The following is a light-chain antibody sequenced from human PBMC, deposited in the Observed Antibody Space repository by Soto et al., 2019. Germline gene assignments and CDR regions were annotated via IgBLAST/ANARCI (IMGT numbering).Light chain of an antibody. J-gene: IGKJ1*01. CDR3: QQRSNWPRT. Sequence: EIVLTQSPATLSLSPGERATLSCRASQSVSSYLAWYQQKPGQAPRLLIYDASNRATGIPVRFSGSGSGTDFTLTISSLEPEDFALYYCQQRSNWPRTFGQGPKVEIK. CDR2: DAS. V-gene: IGKV3-11*01. CDR1: QSVSSY.